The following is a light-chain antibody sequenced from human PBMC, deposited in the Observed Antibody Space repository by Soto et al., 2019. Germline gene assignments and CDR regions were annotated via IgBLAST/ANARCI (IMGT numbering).Light chain of an antibody. CDR2: KAS. V-gene: IGKV1-5*03. CDR3: QQYNSYPWT. CDR1: QSISSW. J-gene: IGKJ1*01. Sequence: DIQMTQSPSTLSASVGDRVTITCRASQSISSWLAWYQQKPGKAPKLLIYKASSLESGVPSRFSGSGSGTEFTLTISSLQPDDFATYCCQQYNSYPWTFGQGTKGEIK.